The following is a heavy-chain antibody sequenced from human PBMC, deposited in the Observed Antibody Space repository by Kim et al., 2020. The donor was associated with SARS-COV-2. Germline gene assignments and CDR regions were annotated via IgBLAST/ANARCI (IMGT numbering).Heavy chain of an antibody. Sequence: YYANSVKGRFTISRDNSKNTLYLQMGSLRAEDMAVYYCARVPRYYYGMDVWGQGTTVTVSS. J-gene: IGHJ6*02. CDR3: ARVPRYYYGMDV. V-gene: IGHV3-64*01.